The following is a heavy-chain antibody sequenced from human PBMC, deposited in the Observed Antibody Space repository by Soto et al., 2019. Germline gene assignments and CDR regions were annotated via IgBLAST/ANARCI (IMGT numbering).Heavy chain of an antibody. CDR3: ARDQEPYFDYLPQQIINPILDY. D-gene: IGHD3-9*01. V-gene: IGHV1-2*02. Sequence: QVQLVQSGAEVKKPGASVKVSCKASGYRFTGYYINWMRQAPGQGLEWMGWINPNNGGTHYARGFQDRVTMTRDTSINTVYMELSRLTSDDTAVYYCARDQEPYFDYLPQQIINPILDYCGQGTLVTVSS. J-gene: IGHJ4*02. CDR1: GYRFTGYY. CDR2: INPNNGGT.